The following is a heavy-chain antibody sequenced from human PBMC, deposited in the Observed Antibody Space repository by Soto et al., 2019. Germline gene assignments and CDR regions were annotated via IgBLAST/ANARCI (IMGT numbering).Heavy chain of an antibody. J-gene: IGHJ3*02. V-gene: IGHV3-7*01. CDR1: GFTFSSYW. D-gene: IGHD3-22*01. Sequence: PGGSLRLSCVASGFTFSSYWMSWVRQAPGKGLEWVANIKQDGSEKYYVDSVKGRFTISRDNAKNSPYLQMNSLRAEDTAVYYCARALYYDSSGYDGNAFDIWGQGTMVTVSS. CDR3: ARALYYDSSGYDGNAFDI. CDR2: IKQDGSEK.